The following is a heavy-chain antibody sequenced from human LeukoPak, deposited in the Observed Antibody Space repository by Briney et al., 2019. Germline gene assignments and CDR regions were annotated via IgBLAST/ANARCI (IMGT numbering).Heavy chain of an antibody. CDR1: GYTFTTYD. CDR2: LNPNNGKT. V-gene: IGHV1-8*03. CDR3: AKGDKMLTWRRTYNRFDL. Sequence: ASVKVSCKASGYTFTTYDINWVRQATGQGREWMGWLNPNNGKTGYAQKFQGRVTITRNTSINTAYMELSSLRAEDTAVYFCAKGDKMLTWRRTYNRFDLWGQGTLVTVSS. D-gene: IGHD3-16*01. J-gene: IGHJ5*02.